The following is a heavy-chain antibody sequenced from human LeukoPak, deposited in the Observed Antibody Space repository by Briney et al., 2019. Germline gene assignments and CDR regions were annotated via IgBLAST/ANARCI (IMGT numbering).Heavy chain of an antibody. D-gene: IGHD2-15*01. Sequence: GGSLRLSCAASGFTFSNAWMSWVRQAPGKGLEWVGRIKSKTDGGTADYAAPVKGRFTISRDDSKNTLYLQTNSLKTEDTAVYYCRVVVAATNDAFDIWGQGTMVTVSS. V-gene: IGHV3-15*01. J-gene: IGHJ3*02. CDR1: GFTFSNAW. CDR3: RVVVAATNDAFDI. CDR2: IKSKTDGGTA.